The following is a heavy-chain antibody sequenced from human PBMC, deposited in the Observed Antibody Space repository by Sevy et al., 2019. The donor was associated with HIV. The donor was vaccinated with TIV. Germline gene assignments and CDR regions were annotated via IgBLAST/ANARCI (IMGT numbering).Heavy chain of an antibody. CDR3: ARVHPDEHYFDY. CDR1: GFTFSSYS. CDR2: ISSSSSSTI. V-gene: IGHV3-48*02. J-gene: IGHJ4*02. Sequence: GESLKISCAASGFTFSSYSMNWVRQAPGKGLEWVSYISSSSSSTIYYADSVKGRFTISRDNAKNSLYLQMNSLRDEDTAVYYCARVHPDEHYFDYWGQGTLVTVSS.